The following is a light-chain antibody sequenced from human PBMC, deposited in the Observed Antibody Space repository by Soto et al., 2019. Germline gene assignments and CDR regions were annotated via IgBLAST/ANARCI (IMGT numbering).Light chain of an antibody. J-gene: IGKJ1*01. CDR3: QQYGSSPPT. V-gene: IGKV3-20*01. CDR1: LSVSSSY. Sequence: ELVLTQSPGTLSLSPGERATLSCRASLSVSSSYVAWYQQKPGQAPRLLIYEASIRAIVIPDRFSGSSSGTDFTLTIGRLEPEDFAVYHGQQYGSSPPTFGQGTKVEIK. CDR2: EAS.